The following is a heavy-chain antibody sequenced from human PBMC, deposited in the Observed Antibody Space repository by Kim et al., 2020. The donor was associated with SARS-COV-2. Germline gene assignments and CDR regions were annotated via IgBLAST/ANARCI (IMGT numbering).Heavy chain of an antibody. D-gene: IGHD3-10*01. V-gene: IGHV1-69*13. CDR1: GGTFSSYA. J-gene: IGHJ6*02. CDR2: IIPIFGTA. CDR3: ARREEAGLWFGELLSSRSYYYYYGMDV. Sequence: SVKVSCKASGGTFSSYAISWVRQAPGQGLEWMGGIIPIFGTANYAQKFQGRVTITADESTSTAYMELSSLRSEDTAVYYCARREEAGLWFGELLSSRSYYYYYGMDVWGQGTTVTVSS.